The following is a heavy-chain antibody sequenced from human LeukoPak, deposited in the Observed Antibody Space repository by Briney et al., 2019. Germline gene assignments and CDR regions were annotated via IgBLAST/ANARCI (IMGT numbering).Heavy chain of an antibody. Sequence: GGSLRLSCAASGFTFSGSAMHWVRQASGKGLEWVGRIRSKANSYTTAYAASVKGRFTISRDDSKNTAYLQTNSLKTEDTAVYYCTRHDPIAAAGDYWGQGTLVTVSS. CDR2: IRSKANSYTT. CDR1: GFTFSGSA. J-gene: IGHJ4*02. D-gene: IGHD6-13*01. V-gene: IGHV3-73*01. CDR3: TRHDPIAAAGDY.